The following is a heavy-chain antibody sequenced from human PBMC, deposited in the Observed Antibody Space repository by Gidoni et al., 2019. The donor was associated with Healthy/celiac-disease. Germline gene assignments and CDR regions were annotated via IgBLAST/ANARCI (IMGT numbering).Heavy chain of an antibody. D-gene: IGHD2-21*02. Sequence: QVQLVESGGGVVQPGKSLRLSCAASGFTFSSYGMHWVRQAPGKGLEWVAVISYDGSNKYYADSVKGRFTISRDNSKNTLYLQMNSLRAEDTAVYYCAKEEAYCGGDCWRGWYFDLWGRGTLVTVSS. CDR1: GFTFSSYG. CDR2: ISYDGSNK. J-gene: IGHJ2*01. CDR3: AKEEAYCGGDCWRGWYFDL. V-gene: IGHV3-30*18.